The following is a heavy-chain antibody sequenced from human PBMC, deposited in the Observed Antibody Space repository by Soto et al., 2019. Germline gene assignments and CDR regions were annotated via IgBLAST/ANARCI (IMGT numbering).Heavy chain of an antibody. CDR1: GFTFDDYA. V-gene: IGHV3-9*01. Sequence: EVQLVESGGGLVQPGRSLRLSCAASGFTFDDYAMHWVRQAPGKGLEWVSGISWNSGSIGYADSVKGRFTISRDNAKNSLYLQMNSLRAEDTALYYCAKDRGTVAATSYYYGMDVWGQGTTVTVSS. J-gene: IGHJ6*02. D-gene: IGHD2-15*01. CDR2: ISWNSGSI. CDR3: AKDRGTVAATSYYYGMDV.